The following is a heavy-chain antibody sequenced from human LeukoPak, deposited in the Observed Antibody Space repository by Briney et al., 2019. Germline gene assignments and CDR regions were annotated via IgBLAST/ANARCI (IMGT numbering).Heavy chain of an antibody. Sequence: SETLSPTCTVSAGSVSISSYYWGGFGQPPGKGLKWIGGIYYSGSTYYNPSLKSRVTISVDTSKNQFSLKLSSVTAADTAVYYCARHAGVGATLYYYYYYMDVWGKGTTVTVSS. CDR3: ARHAGVGATLYYYYYYMDV. CDR1: AGSVSISSYY. CDR2: IYYSGST. V-gene: IGHV4-39*01. J-gene: IGHJ6*03. D-gene: IGHD1-26*01.